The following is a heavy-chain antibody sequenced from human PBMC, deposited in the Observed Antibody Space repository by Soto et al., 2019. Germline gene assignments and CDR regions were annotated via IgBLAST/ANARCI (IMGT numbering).Heavy chain of an antibody. CDR1: GFTFSSYS. J-gene: IGHJ3*02. CDR2: ISSSSSYI. Sequence: GGSLRLSCAASGFTFSSYSMNWVRQAPGKGLEWVSSISSSSSYIYYADSVKGRFTISRDNAKNSLYLQMNSLRAEDTAVYYCARDNGNWGSTAFDIWGQGTMVTVSS. D-gene: IGHD7-27*01. CDR3: ARDNGNWGSTAFDI. V-gene: IGHV3-21*01.